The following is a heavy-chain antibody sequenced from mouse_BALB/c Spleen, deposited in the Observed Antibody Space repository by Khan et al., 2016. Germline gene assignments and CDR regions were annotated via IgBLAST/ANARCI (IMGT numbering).Heavy chain of an antibody. J-gene: IGHJ1*03. D-gene: IGHD1-1*01. V-gene: IGHV2-9*02. CDR1: GFSLTSYG. CDR3: ARFTTVVAWYVDV. CDR2: IWAGGST. Sequence: QVQLKESGPGLVAPSQSLSITCTVSGFSLTSYGVHWVRQPPGKGLEWLGVIWAGGSTNYHSALMSRLSISKDNSKSQVFLKMNSLQTDDTAMYYCARFTTVVAWYVDVWGTGTTVTVSS.